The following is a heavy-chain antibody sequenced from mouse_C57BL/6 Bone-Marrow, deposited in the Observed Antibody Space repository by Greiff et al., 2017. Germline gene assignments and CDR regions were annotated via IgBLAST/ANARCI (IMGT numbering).Heavy chain of an antibody. CDR1: GYTFTSYW. V-gene: IGHV1-64*01. Sequence: QVQLQQSGAELVKPGASVTLSCKASGYTFTSYWMHWVQQRPGQGLEWIGMIHPNSGSTNYNEKFKSKATLTVDKSSSTAYMQLSSLTSEDSAVYYCALITTVGFDYWGQGTTLTVSS. CDR3: ALITTVGFDY. J-gene: IGHJ2*01. D-gene: IGHD1-1*01. CDR2: IHPNSGST.